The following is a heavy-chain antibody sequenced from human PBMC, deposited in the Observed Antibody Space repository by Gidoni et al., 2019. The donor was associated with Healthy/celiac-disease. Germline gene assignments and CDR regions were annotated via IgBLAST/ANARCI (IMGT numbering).Heavy chain of an antibody. J-gene: IGHJ5*02. D-gene: IGHD1-26*01. CDR1: GFTFSRYA. CDR2: ISGSDGST. Sequence: DVKLLESVGGLVQPGGCLSLSCAASGFTFSRYAMSWVRQAPGKGLEWVSAISGSDGSTYYADSVKGRFTISRDNSKNTLYLKMNSLRAEDTAVYYCAKDRGGSYLWGQGTLVTVSS. V-gene: IGHV3-23*01. CDR3: AKDRGGSYL.